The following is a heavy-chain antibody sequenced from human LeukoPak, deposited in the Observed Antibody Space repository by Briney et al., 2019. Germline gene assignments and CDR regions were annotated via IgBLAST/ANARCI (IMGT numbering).Heavy chain of an antibody. CDR1: GYTFTSYA. J-gene: IGHJ6*04. Sequence: ASVKVSCKASGYTFTSYAMHWVRQAPGQRLEWMGWINAGNGNTKYSQKFQGRVTITRDTSASTAYMELSSLRSEDTAVYYCARGGYYGSGSYHNVGYYGMDVWGKGTTVTVSS. D-gene: IGHD3-10*01. V-gene: IGHV1-3*01. CDR3: ARGGYYGSGSYHNVGYYGMDV. CDR2: INAGNGNT.